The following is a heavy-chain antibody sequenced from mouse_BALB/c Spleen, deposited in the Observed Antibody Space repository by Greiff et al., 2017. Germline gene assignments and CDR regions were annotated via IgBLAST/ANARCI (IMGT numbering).Heavy chain of an antibody. Sequence: EVKLVESGAGLVKPGGSLKLSCAASGFTFSSYTMSWVRQTPEKRLEWVATISSGGGNTYYPDSVKGRFTISRDNAKNTLFLQMTSLRSEDTAMYYCARYYGNSYGGDAMDYWGQGTSVTVSS. CDR2: ISSGGGNT. V-gene: IGHV5-9*04. CDR3: ARYYGNSYGGDAMDY. CDR1: GFTFSSYT. J-gene: IGHJ4*01. D-gene: IGHD1-1*01.